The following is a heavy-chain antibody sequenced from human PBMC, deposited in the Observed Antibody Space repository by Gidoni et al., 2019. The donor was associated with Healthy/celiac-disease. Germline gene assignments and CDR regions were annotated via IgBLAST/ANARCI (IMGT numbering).Heavy chain of an antibody. D-gene: IGHD3-3*01. CDR1: GFPFSSYS. J-gene: IGHJ4*02. Sequence: EVQLVESGGGLVKPGGSLRLSCAASGFPFSSYSMNWVRQAPGKGLEWVSSISSSSSYIYYADSVKGRFTISRDNAKNSLYLQMNSLRAEDTAVYYCASSATIFGLFDYWGQGTLVTVSS. CDR2: ISSSSSYI. V-gene: IGHV3-21*01. CDR3: ASSATIFGLFDY.